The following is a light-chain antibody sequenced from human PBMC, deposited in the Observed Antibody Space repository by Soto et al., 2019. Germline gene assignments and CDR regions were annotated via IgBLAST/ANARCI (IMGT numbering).Light chain of an antibody. V-gene: IGKV1-39*01. Sequence: DIQMTQSPSSLSASVGDRVTITCRASQSISSYLNWYQQKPGKAPKLLIYAASSLQSGVPSRLSGRGSRIYFILTISGLQPENFPPASRYKSYNTPCTLGKGTKVQIK. CDR1: QSISSY. J-gene: IGKJ1*01. CDR2: AAS. CDR3: YKSYNTPCT.